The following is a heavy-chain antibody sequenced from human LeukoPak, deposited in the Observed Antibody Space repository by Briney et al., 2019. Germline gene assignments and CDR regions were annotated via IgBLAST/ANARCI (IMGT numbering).Heavy chain of an antibody. CDR1: GYTFTSYD. J-gene: IGHJ5*02. D-gene: IGHD3-10*01. CDR2: MNPNSGNT. V-gene: IGHV1-8*01. Sequence: GASVKVSCKASGYTFTSYDINWVRQATGQGLEWMGWMNPNSGNTGYAQKFQGRVTMTRNTSISTAYMELSSLRSEDTAVYYCARGHRLLWFGELLPNWFDPWGQGTLVTVSS. CDR3: ARGHRLLWFGELLPNWFDP.